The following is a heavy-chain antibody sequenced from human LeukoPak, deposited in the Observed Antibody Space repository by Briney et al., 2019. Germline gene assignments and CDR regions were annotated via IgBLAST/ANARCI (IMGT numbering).Heavy chain of an antibody. D-gene: IGHD2-2*03. Sequence: PGGSLRLSCAASGFTFDDYAMRWVRQAPGKGLEWVSGISWNSGSIGYADSVKGRFTISRDNAKNSLYLQMNSLRAEDTALYYCARSLDIVVVPAATRRLALPAYFGYWGQGTLVTVSS. V-gene: IGHV3-9*01. CDR3: ARSLDIVVVPAATRRLALPAYFGY. CDR2: ISWNSGSI. CDR1: GFTFDDYA. J-gene: IGHJ4*02.